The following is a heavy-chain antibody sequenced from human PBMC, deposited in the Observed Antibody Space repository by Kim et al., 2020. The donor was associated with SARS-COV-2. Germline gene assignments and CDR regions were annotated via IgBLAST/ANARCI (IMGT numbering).Heavy chain of an antibody. Sequence: SETLSLTCAVYGGSFSGYYWSWIRQPPGKGLEWIGEINHSGSTNYNPSLKSRVTISVDTSKNQFSLKLSSVTAADTAVYYCASRARWLEAFDIWAKGQWSPSLQ. CDR1: GGSFSGYY. J-gene: IGHJ3*02. CDR2: INHSGST. CDR3: ASRARWLEAFDI. V-gene: IGHV4-34*01. D-gene: IGHD2-15*01.